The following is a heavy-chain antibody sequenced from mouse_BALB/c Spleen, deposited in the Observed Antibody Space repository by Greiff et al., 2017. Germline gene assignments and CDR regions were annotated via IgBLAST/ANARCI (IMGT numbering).Heavy chain of an antibody. CDR1: GFNIKDTY. CDR3: ARITTVVDAMDY. CDR2: IDPANGNT. Sequence: EVKLQESGAELVKPGASVKLSCTASGFNIKDTYMHWVKQRPEQGLEWIGRIDPANGNTKYDPKFQGKATITADTSSNTAYLQLSSLTSEDTAVYYCARITTVVDAMDYWGQGTSVTVSS. D-gene: IGHD1-1*01. V-gene: IGHV14-3*02. J-gene: IGHJ4*01.